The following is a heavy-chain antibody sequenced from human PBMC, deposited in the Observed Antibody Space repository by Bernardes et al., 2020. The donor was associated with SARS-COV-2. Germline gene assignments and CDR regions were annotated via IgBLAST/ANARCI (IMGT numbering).Heavy chain of an antibody. V-gene: IGHV3-48*02. Sequence: GGSLRLSCQASGFAFHTFSMNWLRQTPTKGLEWVAHIDSNSNVIQYAESVQGRFFISRDNVESLLYLQMNSLRDDDTAVYYCARGTGWFDPWGRGTQVIV. CDR3: ARGTGWFDP. CDR1: GFAFHTFS. CDR2: IDSNSNVI. J-gene: IGHJ5*02.